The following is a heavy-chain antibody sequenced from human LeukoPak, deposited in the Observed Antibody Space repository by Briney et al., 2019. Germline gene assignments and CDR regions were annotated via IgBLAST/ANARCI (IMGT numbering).Heavy chain of an antibody. CDR1: GFTFSNYA. CDR3: ARVNGWNYFDY. V-gene: IGHV3-30-3*01. Sequence: PGGSLRLSCAASGFTFSNYAMSWVRQAPGKGLEWVAVISYDGSNKYYADSVKGRFTISRDNSKNTLYLQMNSLRAEDTAVYYCARVNGWNYFDYWGQGTLVTVSS. J-gene: IGHJ4*02. CDR2: ISYDGSNK. D-gene: IGHD6-19*01.